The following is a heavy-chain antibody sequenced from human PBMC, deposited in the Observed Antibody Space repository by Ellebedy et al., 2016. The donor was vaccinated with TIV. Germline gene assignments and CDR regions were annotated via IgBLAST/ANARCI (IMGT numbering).Heavy chain of an antibody. CDR1: GGSFSGYY. D-gene: IGHD3-3*01. Sequence: SETLSLXXAVYGGSFSGYYWSWIRQSPGKGLEWIGEINHSGSTNYNPSLKSRVTISVDTSKSQFSLKLSSVTAEDTAVYYCARGGVGDYWGQGTLVTVSS. V-gene: IGHV4-34*01. CDR3: ARGGVGDY. J-gene: IGHJ4*02. CDR2: INHSGST.